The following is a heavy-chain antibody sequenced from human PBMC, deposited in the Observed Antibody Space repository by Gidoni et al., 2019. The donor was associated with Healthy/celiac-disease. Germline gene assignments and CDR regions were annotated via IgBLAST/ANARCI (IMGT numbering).Heavy chain of an antibody. D-gene: IGHD3-16*01. CDR2: IKSKTDGGTT. CDR1: GVTFRNAW. CDR3: TTWVDY. V-gene: IGHV3-15*01. J-gene: IGHJ4*02. Sequence: EVQLVESGGGLVNPGGSLRLSCAAAGVTFRNAWMRWIRQAQGKGLEWVGRIKSKTDGGTTEYAAPVKCRFTISRDDSKNTLYLQMNSLKTEDTAVYYCTTWVDYWGQGTLVTVSS.